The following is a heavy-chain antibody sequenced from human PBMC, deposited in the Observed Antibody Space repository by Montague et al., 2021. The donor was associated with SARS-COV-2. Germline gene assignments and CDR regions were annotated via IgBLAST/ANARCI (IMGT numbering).Heavy chain of an antibody. CDR1: GGSISSSSYY. Sequence: SETLSLTCTVSGGSISSSSYYWGWIRQPPGKGLEWIGSIYYSGSTYYNPSLKSRVTISVDTSKNQSSLKLSSVTAADTAVYYCARRYSSSWTGDQSYFDYWGQGTLVTVSS. J-gene: IGHJ4*02. CDR2: IYYSGST. D-gene: IGHD6-13*01. V-gene: IGHV4-39*07. CDR3: ARRYSSSWTGDQSYFDY.